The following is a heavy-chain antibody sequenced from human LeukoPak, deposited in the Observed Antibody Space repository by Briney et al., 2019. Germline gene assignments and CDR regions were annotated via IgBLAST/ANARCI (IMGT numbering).Heavy chain of an antibody. CDR2: IRSKANSYAT. D-gene: IGHD6-19*01. J-gene: IGHJ4*02. Sequence: PGGSLRLSCAASGFTFSGSAMHWVRQASGKGLEWVGRIRSKANSYATAYAASVKGRFTISRDDSKNTAYLQMNSLKTEDTAVYYCARAGQWLVLDYWGQGTLVTVSS. CDR3: ARAGQWLVLDY. CDR1: GFTFSGSA. V-gene: IGHV3-73*01.